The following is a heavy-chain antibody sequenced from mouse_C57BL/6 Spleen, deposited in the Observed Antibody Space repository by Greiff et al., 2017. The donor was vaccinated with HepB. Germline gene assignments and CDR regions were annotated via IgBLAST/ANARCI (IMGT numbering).Heavy chain of an antibody. CDR1: GFTFSDYG. J-gene: IGHJ4*01. V-gene: IGHV5-17*01. D-gene: IGHD2-4*01. CDR2: ISSGSSTI. Sequence: EVKLMESGGGLVKPGGSLKLSCAASGFTFSDYGMHWVRQAPEKGLEWVAYISSGSSTIYYADTVKGRFTISRDNAKNTLFLQMTSLRSEDTAMYYCARRYDYGIEDYWGQGTSVTVSS. CDR3: ARRYDYGIEDY.